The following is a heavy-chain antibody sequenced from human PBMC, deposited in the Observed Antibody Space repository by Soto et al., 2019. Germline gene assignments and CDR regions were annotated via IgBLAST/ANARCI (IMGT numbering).Heavy chain of an antibody. CDR1: GGSISSYY. CDR3: ARHLDYGDYVWFDP. J-gene: IGHJ5*02. D-gene: IGHD4-17*01. CDR2: IYYSGST. Sequence: SETLSLTCTVSGGSISSYYWSWIRQPPGKGLEWIGYIYYSGSTNYNPSLKSRVTISVDTSKNQFSLKLSSMTAADTAVYYCARHLDYGDYVWFDPWGQGTLVTVSS. V-gene: IGHV4-59*08.